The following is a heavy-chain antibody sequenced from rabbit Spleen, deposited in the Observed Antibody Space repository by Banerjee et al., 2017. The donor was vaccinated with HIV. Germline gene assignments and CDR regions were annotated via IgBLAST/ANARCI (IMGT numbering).Heavy chain of an antibody. CDR3: VRDLTNIIGWNFGW. CDR1: GFSFSSSYY. D-gene: IGHD1-1*01. V-gene: IGHV1S40*01. CDR2: ISGGSGTT. J-gene: IGHJ3*01. Sequence: QSLEESGGDLVQPEGSLTLTCTASGFSFSSSYYMCWVRQAPGKGLEWIACISGGSGTTYYASWAKGRFTISKTSSTTVTLQMTSLTAADTATYFCVRDLTNIIGWNFGWWGQGTLVTVS.